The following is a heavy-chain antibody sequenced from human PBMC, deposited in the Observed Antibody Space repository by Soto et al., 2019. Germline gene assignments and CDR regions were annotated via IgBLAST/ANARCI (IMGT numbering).Heavy chain of an antibody. CDR1: GGSISSGGYY. Sequence: SETLSLTCTVSGGSISSGGYYWSWIRQHPGKGLEWIGYIYYSGSTYYNPSLKSRVTISVDTSKNQFSLKLSSVTAADTAVYYCARDRDCSGGSCYSGFDPWDQGTLVTVSS. CDR2: IYYSGST. D-gene: IGHD2-15*01. V-gene: IGHV4-31*03. CDR3: ARDRDCSGGSCYSGFDP. J-gene: IGHJ5*02.